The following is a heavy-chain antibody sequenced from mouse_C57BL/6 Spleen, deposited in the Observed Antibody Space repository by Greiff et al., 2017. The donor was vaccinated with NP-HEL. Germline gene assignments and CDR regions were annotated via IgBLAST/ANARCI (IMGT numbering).Heavy chain of an antibody. CDR1: GYTFTSYW. CDR2: IYPGSGST. Sequence: VQLKQPGAELVKPGASVKMSCKASGYTFTSYWITWVKQRPGQGLEWIGDIYPGSGSTNYNEKFKSKATLTVDTSSSTAYMQLSSLTSEDSAVYYCARYGSSYAMDYWGQGTSVTVSS. J-gene: IGHJ4*01. V-gene: IGHV1-55*01. CDR3: ARYGSSYAMDY. D-gene: IGHD1-1*01.